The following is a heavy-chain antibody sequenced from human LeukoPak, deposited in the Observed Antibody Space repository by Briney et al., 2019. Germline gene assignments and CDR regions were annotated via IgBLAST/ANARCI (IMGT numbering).Heavy chain of an antibody. J-gene: IGHJ3*02. CDR3: ARGMRGIYAFDI. D-gene: IGHD6-13*01. CDR2: VNGDESST. CDR1: GFTFSTYW. Sequence: PGGSLRLSCAASGFTFSTYWMHWARQAPGKGLVWVSRVNGDESSTNYADSVKGRFTISRDNAKNTLYLQMNSLRVEDTAVYFCARGMRGIYAFDIWGQGTVVTVSS. V-gene: IGHV3-74*01.